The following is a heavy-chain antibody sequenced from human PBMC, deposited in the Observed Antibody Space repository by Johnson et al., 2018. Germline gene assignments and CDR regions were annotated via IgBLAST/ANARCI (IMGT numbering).Heavy chain of an antibody. Sequence: QVQLQESGGGVVQPGRSLRLSCAASGFTFSSYGMHWVRQAPGKGLEWVAVISSDGSNKYYADSVKGRFTFSRDNPRNTLYLQMNSQRAEVTAVYYWKEGDSGGSFEHGGQGTLVTVSS. CDR1: GFTFSSYG. CDR3: KEGDSGGSFEH. J-gene: IGHJ1*01. V-gene: IGHV3-30*03. CDR2: ISSDGSNK. D-gene: IGHD6-19*01.